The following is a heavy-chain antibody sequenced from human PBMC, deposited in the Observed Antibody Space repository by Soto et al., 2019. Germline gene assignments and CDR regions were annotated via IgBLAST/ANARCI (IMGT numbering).Heavy chain of an antibody. D-gene: IGHD3-10*01. CDR1: GFTFSSYG. CDR2: ISYDGSNK. V-gene: IGHV3-30*18. J-gene: IGHJ4*02. Sequence: QVQLVESGGGVVQPGRSLRLSCAASGFTFSSYGMHWVRQAPGKGLEWVAVISYDGSNKYYADSVKGRFTISRDNSKNTRYLQMNSLRAEDTAVYYCAKIGGWYGEDYFDYWGQGTLVTVSS. CDR3: AKIGGWYGEDYFDY.